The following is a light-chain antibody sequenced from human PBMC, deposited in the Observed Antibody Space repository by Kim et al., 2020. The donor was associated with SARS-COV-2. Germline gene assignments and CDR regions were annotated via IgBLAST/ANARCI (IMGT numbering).Light chain of an antibody. CDR2: DAS. CDR3: QQRSNWPIT. CDR1: QSVSSY. Sequence: EIVLTQSTATLSLSPGERATLSCRASQSVSSYLAWYQQKPGQAPRLLIYDASSRATGIPARFSGSGSGTDFTLTISSLEPEDFAVYYCQQRSNWPITFGQGTRLEIK. V-gene: IGKV3-11*01. J-gene: IGKJ5*01.